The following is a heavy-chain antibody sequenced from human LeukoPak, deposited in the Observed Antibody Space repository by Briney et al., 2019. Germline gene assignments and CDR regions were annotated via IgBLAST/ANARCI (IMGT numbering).Heavy chain of an antibody. CDR1: GFTFSSYA. CDR3: AKDPHFMIVGLRCDY. Sequence: RGSLRLSCAASGFTFSSYAMHWVRQAPGKGLEWVAVISYDGSNKYYADSVKGRFTISRDNSKNTLYLQMNSLRAEDTAVYYCAKDPHFMIVGLRCDYWGQGTLVTVSS. CDR2: ISYDGSNK. V-gene: IGHV3-30-3*01. J-gene: IGHJ4*02. D-gene: IGHD3-22*01.